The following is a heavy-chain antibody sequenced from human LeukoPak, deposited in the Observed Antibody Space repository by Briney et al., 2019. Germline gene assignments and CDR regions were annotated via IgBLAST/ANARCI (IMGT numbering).Heavy chain of an antibody. CDR1: GFTFSSYA. J-gene: IGHJ4*02. Sequence: GGSLRLSCAASGFTFSSYAMSWVRQAPGKGLEWVSSISGSDGTTYYADSVKGRFTISRDNSKYTLSLQMNSLRTEYTAVYYCAKVDNWKYGHHDFWGQGTLVTVSS. CDR2: ISGSDGTT. D-gene: IGHD1-1*01. CDR3: AKVDNWKYGHHDF. V-gene: IGHV3-23*01.